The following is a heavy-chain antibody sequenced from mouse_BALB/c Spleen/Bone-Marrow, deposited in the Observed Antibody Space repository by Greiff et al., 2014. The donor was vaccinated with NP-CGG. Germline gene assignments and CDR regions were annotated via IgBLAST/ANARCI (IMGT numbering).Heavy chain of an antibody. V-gene: IGHV4-1*02. Sequence: VQLKESGGGLVQPGGSLKLSCAASGLDFSRYWMSWVRQAPGEGLEWIGEINPDSRTINSTPSLKDKYIISRDKGKNTLYLEMSKVRSEDTALYYCARRDYYYGMDYWGQGTSVTVSS. J-gene: IGHJ4*01. CDR2: INPDSRTI. D-gene: IGHD3-3*01. CDR1: GLDFSRYW. CDR3: ARRDYYYGMDY.